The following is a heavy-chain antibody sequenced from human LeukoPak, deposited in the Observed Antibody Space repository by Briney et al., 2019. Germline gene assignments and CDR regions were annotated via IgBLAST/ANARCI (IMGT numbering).Heavy chain of an antibody. CDR1: GFTFDDYA. D-gene: IGHD6-19*01. Sequence: PGGSLRLSCAASGFTFDDYAMHWVRQAPGKGLEWVSGISWNSGSIGYADSVKGRFTISRDNAKNSLYLQMNSLRAEDMALYYCAKEGIAVANFDYWGQGTLVTVSS. CDR3: AKEGIAVANFDY. V-gene: IGHV3-9*03. CDR2: ISWNSGSI. J-gene: IGHJ4*02.